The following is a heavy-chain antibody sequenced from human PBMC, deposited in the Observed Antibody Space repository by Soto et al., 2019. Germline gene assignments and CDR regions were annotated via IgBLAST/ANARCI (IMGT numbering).Heavy chain of an antibody. D-gene: IGHD4-17*01. CDR2: ISAYNGNT. Sequence: EASVKVSCKASGYTFTSYAMHWVRQAPGQGLEWMGWISAYNGNTNYAQKLQGRVTMTTDTSTSTAYMELRSLRSDDTAVYYCARDLHGDPYYWGQGTLVTVSS. J-gene: IGHJ4*02. V-gene: IGHV1-18*01. CDR1: GYTFTSYA. CDR3: ARDLHGDPYY.